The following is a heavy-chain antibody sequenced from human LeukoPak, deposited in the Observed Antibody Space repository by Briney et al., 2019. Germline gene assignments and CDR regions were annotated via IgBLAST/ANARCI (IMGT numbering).Heavy chain of an antibody. J-gene: IGHJ5*02. D-gene: IGHD1-1*01. Sequence: SETLSLTCTVSGGSISSYYWSWIRQPPGKGLEWIGHIYGSGSTNYNPSLKSRVTLSVDTSKNQLSLKLSSVTAADTAVYYCARGGTSGTHLNWFDPWGQGTLVTVSS. V-gene: IGHV4-59*01. CDR2: IYGSGST. CDR1: GGSISSYY. CDR3: ARGGTSGTHLNWFDP.